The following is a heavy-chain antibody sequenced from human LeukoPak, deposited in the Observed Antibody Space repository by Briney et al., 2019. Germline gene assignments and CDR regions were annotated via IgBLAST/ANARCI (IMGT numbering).Heavy chain of an antibody. CDR1: GYTFTGYY. CDR2: INPNSGGT. CDR3: ARGTKYSSGWYYPLLFDY. J-gene: IGHJ4*02. D-gene: IGHD6-19*01. V-gene: IGHV1-2*02. Sequence: EASVKVSCKASGYTFTGYYMHWVRQAPGQGPEWMGWINPNSGGTNYAQKFQGRVTMTRDTSISTAYMELSRLRSDDTAVYYCARGTKYSSGWYYPLLFDYWGQGTLVTVSS.